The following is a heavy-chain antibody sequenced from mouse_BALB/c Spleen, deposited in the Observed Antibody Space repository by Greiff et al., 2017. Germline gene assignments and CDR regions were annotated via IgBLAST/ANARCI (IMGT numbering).Heavy chain of an antibody. Sequence: EVKLMESGGGLVQPGGSLKLSCAASGFTFSSYGMSWVRQTPDKRLELVATINSNGGSTYYPDSVKGRFTISRDNAKNTLYLQMSSLKSEDTAMYYCARHPLSYYGRSPFDYWGQGTTLTVSS. CDR1: GFTFSSYG. D-gene: IGHD1-1*01. CDR2: INSNGGST. V-gene: IGHV5-6-3*01. J-gene: IGHJ2*01. CDR3: ARHPLSYYGRSPFDY.